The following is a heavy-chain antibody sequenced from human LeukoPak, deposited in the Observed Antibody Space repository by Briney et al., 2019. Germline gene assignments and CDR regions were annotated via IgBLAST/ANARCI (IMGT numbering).Heavy chain of an antibody. D-gene: IGHD2-15*01. J-gene: IGHJ6*02. Sequence: SDTLSLNCTVYGGLFSVYYWSWIRQPPGKGLEWIGEISHTGSTNYNPSLESRVTISVDTSKNQFSLKLSSVTAADTAVYYCARGPSPGVVAENYYYGMDVWGQGTTVTVSS. CDR3: ARGPSPGVVAENYYYGMDV. CDR2: ISHTGST. V-gene: IGHV4-34*01. CDR1: GGLFSVYY.